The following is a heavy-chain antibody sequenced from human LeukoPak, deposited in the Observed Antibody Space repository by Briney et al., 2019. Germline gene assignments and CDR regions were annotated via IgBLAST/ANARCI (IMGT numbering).Heavy chain of an antibody. CDR2: IIPILGIA. J-gene: IGHJ6*02. CDR3: ARVEMATKSPGGMDV. V-gene: IGHV1-69*02. CDR1: GGTFSSYT. D-gene: IGHD5-24*01. Sequence: GASVKVSCKASGGTFSSYTISWVRQAPGQGLDWMGRIIPILGIANYAQKFQGRVTITADKSTSTAYMELSSLRSEDTAVYYCARVEMATKSPGGMDVWGQGTTVTVPS.